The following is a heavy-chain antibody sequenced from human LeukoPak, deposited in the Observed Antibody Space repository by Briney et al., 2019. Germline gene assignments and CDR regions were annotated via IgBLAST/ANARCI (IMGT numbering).Heavy chain of an antibody. J-gene: IGHJ5*02. CDR2: INPNSGGT. D-gene: IGHD4-11*01. CDR1: GGTFSSYA. V-gene: IGHV1-2*02. CDR3: ARDRRRLQFFFDP. Sequence: ASVKVSCKASGGTFSSYAISWVRQAPGQGLEWMGWINPNSGGTNYAQKLQGRVTMTRDTSISTAYMELSRLRSDDTAVYYCARDRRRLQFFFDPWGQGTLVTVSS.